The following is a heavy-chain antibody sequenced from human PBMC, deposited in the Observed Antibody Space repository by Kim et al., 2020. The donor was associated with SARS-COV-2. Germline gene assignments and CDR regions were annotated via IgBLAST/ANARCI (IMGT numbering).Heavy chain of an antibody. V-gene: IGHV1-46*01. CDR1: GYTFTTYY. CDR3: ARVGSGSSPLDY. Sequence: ASVKVSCKASGYTFTTYYIHWIRQASGQGLEWMGIINPSGGSTTYAQKFQGRVTMTRDTSTSTVYLELGSLTSEDTAVFYCARVGSGSSPLDYWGQGTLVTVSS. J-gene: IGHJ4*02. CDR2: INPSGGST. D-gene: IGHD3-10*01.